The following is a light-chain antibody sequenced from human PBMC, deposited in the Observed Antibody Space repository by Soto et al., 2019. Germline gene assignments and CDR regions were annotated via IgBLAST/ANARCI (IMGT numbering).Light chain of an antibody. J-gene: IGKJ2*01. V-gene: IGKV3-15*01. CDR1: QSVSSN. CDR2: GAS. Sequence: EIVMTQSPATLSVSPGERATLSCRASQSVSSNLAGYQQKPGQAPRLLIYGASTRVTGIPARFSGSGSGTEFTLTISSLQSEDFAVYYCQQYNNWPPYTFGQGTKLQIK. CDR3: QQYNNWPPYT.